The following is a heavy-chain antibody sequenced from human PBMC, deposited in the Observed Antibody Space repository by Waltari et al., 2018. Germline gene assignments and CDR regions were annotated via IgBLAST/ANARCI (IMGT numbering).Heavy chain of an antibody. J-gene: IGHJ2*01. CDR2: IYHSGST. Sequence: QVQLQESGPGLVKPSETLSLTCAVSGYSISSGYYWGWIRQPPGKGLEWIGSIYHSGSTYYNPSLKSRVTISVDTSKNQFSLKLSSVTAADTAVYYCASTLVVVAAVEPWYFDLWGRGTLVTVSS. CDR3: ASTLVVVAAVEPWYFDL. D-gene: IGHD2-15*01. V-gene: IGHV4-38-2*01. CDR1: GYSISSGYY.